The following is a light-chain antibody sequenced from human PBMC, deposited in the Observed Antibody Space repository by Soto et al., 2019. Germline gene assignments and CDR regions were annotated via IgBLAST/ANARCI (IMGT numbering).Light chain of an antibody. Sequence: EIVMTQSPVTLSVSPGERATLSCRASQSVSSNLAWYQQKPGQAPSLLIYGAFTRATGIPDRFSGTGSGTEFTLTISSLQSEDSAVYYCQQYNHWWTFGQGTKVDIK. V-gene: IGKV3-15*01. J-gene: IGKJ1*01. CDR3: QQYNHWWT. CDR2: GAF. CDR1: QSVSSN.